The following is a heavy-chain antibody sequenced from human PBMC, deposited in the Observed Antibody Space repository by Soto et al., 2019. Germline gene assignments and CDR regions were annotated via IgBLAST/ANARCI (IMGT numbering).Heavy chain of an antibody. CDR3: SRSPIDDILTGYYVDWFDP. D-gene: IGHD3-9*01. CDR2: ISAYNGNT. J-gene: IGHJ5*02. Sequence: ASVKVSCKASGYTFTSYGISWVRQAPGQGLERMGWISAYNGNTNYAQKLQGRVTMTTDTSTSTAYMELRSLRSDDTAVYYCSRSPIDDILTGYYVDWFDPWGQGTLVTVSS. CDR1: GYTFTSYG. V-gene: IGHV1-18*01.